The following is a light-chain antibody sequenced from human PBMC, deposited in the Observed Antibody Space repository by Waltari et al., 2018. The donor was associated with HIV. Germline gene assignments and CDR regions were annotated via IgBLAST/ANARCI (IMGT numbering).Light chain of an antibody. CDR2: HNI. Sequence: QSVLTQPPSVSGAPGQRVTIFRTGSSSNIRAGHAVHWYQLLPGNAPKAVIFHNIDRPAGVPARFSGSRSGTSASLAINELRAEDEADYYCHSHAGNLGVFGGGTKVTVL. V-gene: IGLV1-40*01. CDR3: HSHAGNLGV. CDR1: SSNIRAGHA. J-gene: IGLJ3*02.